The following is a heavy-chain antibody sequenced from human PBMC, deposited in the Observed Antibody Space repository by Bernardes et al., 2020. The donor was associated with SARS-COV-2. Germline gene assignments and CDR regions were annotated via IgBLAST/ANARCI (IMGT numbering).Heavy chain of an antibody. V-gene: IGHV2-70*04. Sequence: SGHTLWKPTQTLTLTCPFSVFSLSPTGMRVNWIRQPPGKALEWLARIDWDDDKFYSTSLKTRLTISKDTSKNQVVLTMTNLDPVDTATYFCARMPAAPGAFDIWGQGTMVTVSS. D-gene: IGHD6-13*01. J-gene: IGHJ3*02. CDR2: IDWDDDK. CDR3: ARMPAAPGAFDI. CDR1: VFSLSPTGMR.